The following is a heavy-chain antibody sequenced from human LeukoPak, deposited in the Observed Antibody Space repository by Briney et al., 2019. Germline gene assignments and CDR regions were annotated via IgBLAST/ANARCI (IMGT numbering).Heavy chain of an antibody. D-gene: IGHD6-13*01. J-gene: IGHJ6*03. CDR1: GGSISSGSYY. CDR2: IYTSGST. Sequence: SETLSLTCTVSGGSISSGSYYWSWIRQPAGKGLEWIGRIYTSGSTNYNPSLKSQVTISVDTSKNQFSLKLSSVTAADTAVYYCARAFMGSNPYYYYYMDVWGKGTTVTVSS. V-gene: IGHV4-61*02. CDR3: ARAFMGSNPYYYYYMDV.